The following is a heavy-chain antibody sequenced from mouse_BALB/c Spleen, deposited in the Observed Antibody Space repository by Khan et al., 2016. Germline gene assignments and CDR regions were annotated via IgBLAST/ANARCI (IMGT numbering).Heavy chain of an antibody. CDR1: GYTFTSYW. D-gene: IGHD1-2*01. CDR2: INPSTGYT. CDR3: ARNYGSYYFDY. Sequence: QVQLQQAGAELAKPGASVKMSCKASGYTFTSYWMHWVKQRPGQGLEWIGYINPSTGYTEYNQKCKDKATLTADKSSSTAYMQLSSLTSEYSAVYYCARNYGSYYFDYWGQGTTLTVSS. V-gene: IGHV1-7*01. J-gene: IGHJ2*01.